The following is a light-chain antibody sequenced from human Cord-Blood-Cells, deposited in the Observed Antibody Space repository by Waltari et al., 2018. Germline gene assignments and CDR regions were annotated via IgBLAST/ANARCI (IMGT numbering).Light chain of an antibody. CDR1: SSAVGRYNL. CDR3: CSYAGSSTDVV. J-gene: IGLJ2*01. CDR2: EGS. V-gene: IGLV2-23*01. Sequence: QSALTQPASVSGSPGQSITISCTGTSSAVGRYNLFSWYQQHPGKAPKLMIYEGSKRPSGVSNRFSGSKSGNTASLTISGLQAEDEADYYCCSYAGSSTDVVFGGGTKLTVL.